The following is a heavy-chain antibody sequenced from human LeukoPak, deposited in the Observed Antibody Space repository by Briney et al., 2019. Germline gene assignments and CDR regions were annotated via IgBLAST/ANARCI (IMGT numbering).Heavy chain of an antibody. D-gene: IGHD4-17*01. V-gene: IGHV1-18*01. CDR1: GYTFTSYG. CDR2: ISAYNGNT. CDR3: ARVKGSTVPPDVFDI. J-gene: IGHJ3*02. Sequence: ASVKVSCKASGYTFTSYGISWVRQAPEQGPEWMGWISAYNGNTNYAQKFQGRVTMTTDTSTSTAYMELRSLRSDDTAVYYCARVKGSTVPPDVFDIWGQGTMVIVSS.